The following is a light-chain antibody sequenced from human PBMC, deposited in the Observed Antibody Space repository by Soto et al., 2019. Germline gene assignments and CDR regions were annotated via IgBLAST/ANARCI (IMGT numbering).Light chain of an antibody. CDR1: QTVSDA. Sequence: EIVMTQSPATLFVSPGERATLSCRASQTVSDALAWYQQKPGQAPRLLIYGASTRANDIPARFSGGGSGTDFTLTISSLQSEDSAIYYCQQYHDWPPLTFGPGTKVNI. CDR2: GAS. CDR3: QQYHDWPPLT. J-gene: IGKJ3*01. V-gene: IGKV3-15*01.